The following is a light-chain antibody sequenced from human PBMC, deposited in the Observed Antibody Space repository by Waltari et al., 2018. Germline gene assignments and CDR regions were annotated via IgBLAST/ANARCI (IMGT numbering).Light chain of an antibody. Sequence: DIQTTHSPSSLSASVDDRVTTTCRASQGISSYLARYQQKPGKVPKLMIYAASTLQSGVPSRFSGSGSGTDFTLTISSLQTEDVATYYCQKYNSAPFTFGPGTKVGIK. CDR1: QGISSY. CDR3: QKYNSAPFT. CDR2: AAS. V-gene: IGKV1-27*01. J-gene: IGKJ3*01.